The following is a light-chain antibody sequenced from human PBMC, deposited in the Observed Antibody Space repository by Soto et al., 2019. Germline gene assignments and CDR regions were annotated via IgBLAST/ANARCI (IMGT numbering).Light chain of an antibody. V-gene: IGLV2-23*02. Sequence: QSALTQPASVSGSPGQSITISCTGTSSNVGSYNFVSWYRQYAGKAPELIIYEVSQRPSTFFNRFSGSKSGNKASLTVSGLQSDDEADYYCCSYAGNNTLVFGGGTKVTVL. J-gene: IGLJ3*02. CDR3: CSYAGNNTLV. CDR1: SSNVGSYNF. CDR2: EVS.